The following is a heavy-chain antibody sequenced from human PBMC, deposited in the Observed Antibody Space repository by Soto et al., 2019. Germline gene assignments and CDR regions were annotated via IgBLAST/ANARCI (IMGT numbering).Heavy chain of an antibody. D-gene: IGHD6-13*01. Sequence: PSETLSLTCTVSGGSISSRSYYWGWIRQPLGKGLEWIGSIYYSGSTYYNPSLKSRVTISVDTSKNQFSLKLSSVTAADTAVYYCARIAAPGYYGMDVWGQGTTVTVSS. CDR1: GGSISSRSYY. CDR2: IYYSGST. J-gene: IGHJ6*02. CDR3: ARIAAPGYYGMDV. V-gene: IGHV4-39*01.